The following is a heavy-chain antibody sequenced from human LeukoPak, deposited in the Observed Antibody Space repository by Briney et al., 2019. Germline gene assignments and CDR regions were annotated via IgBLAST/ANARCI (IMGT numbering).Heavy chain of an antibody. Sequence: GGSLRLSCAASGFTFSSYWMSWVRQAPGKGLEWVANIKQDGSEKYYVGSVKGRFTISRDNAKNSLYLQMNSLRAEDTALYYCAKDFSPVLVGYFDYWGQGTLVTVSS. CDR1: GFTFSSYW. CDR2: IKQDGSEK. D-gene: IGHD2-2*01. V-gene: IGHV3-7*03. J-gene: IGHJ4*02. CDR3: AKDFSPVLVGYFDY.